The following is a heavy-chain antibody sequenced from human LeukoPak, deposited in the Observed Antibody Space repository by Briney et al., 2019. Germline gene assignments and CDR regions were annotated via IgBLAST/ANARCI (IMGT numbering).Heavy chain of an antibody. Sequence: GASVKVSCKASGGTFSSYAISWVRQAPGQGLEWVGGIIPIFGTANYAQKFQGRVTITTDESTSTAYMELSSLRSEDTAVYYCARGIAARPRIYFDYWGQGTLVTVSS. CDR2: IIPIFGTA. D-gene: IGHD6-6*01. J-gene: IGHJ4*02. CDR3: ARGIAARPRIYFDY. V-gene: IGHV1-69*05. CDR1: GGTFSSYA.